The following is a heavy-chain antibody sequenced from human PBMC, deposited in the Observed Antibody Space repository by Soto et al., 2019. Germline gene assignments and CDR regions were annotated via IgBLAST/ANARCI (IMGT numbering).Heavy chain of an antibody. CDR2: LNPNTGNS. CDR3: ARRAETNGWNGFGADKYYFDF. Sequence: QVQLVQSGAEVRKPGASVKVSCEASGYTFTSYDIYWVRQATGQGLEWMGWLNPNTGNSGHAQKYQERITVTSDTSINAVHMELSSLRSEDTAVYYCARRAETNGWNGFGADKYYFDFWGQGTLVTVSS. D-gene: IGHD1-1*01. CDR1: GYTFTSYD. J-gene: IGHJ4*02. V-gene: IGHV1-8*01.